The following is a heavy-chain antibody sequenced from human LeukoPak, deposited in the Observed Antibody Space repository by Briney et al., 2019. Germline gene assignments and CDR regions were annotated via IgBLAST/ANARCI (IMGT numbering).Heavy chain of an antibody. CDR3: ARDYGDYVVDY. Sequence: GGSLRLSFAASGFTFSSYSMNWVRQAPGKGLEWVSSISSSSSYIYYADSVKGRFTISRDNAKNSLYLQMNSLRAEDTAVYYCARDYGDYVVDYWGQGTLVTVSS. J-gene: IGHJ4*02. CDR1: GFTFSSYS. V-gene: IGHV3-21*01. CDR2: ISSSSSYI. D-gene: IGHD4-17*01.